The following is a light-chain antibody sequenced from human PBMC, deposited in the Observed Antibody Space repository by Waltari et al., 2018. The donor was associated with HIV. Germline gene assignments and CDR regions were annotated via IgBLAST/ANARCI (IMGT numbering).Light chain of an antibody. CDR3: QQYYLTPLT. J-gene: IGKJ4*01. Sequence: DIVMTQSPDSLAVSLGERATINCKPSQSVLSSSKNKNCLAWYQQKPGQPPKLLIYWTSTRGSGVPDRFSGSGSGTDFTLTISSLQAEDVAVYYCQQYYLTPLTFGGGTKVVIK. CDR1: QSVLSSSKNKNC. CDR2: WTS. V-gene: IGKV4-1*01.